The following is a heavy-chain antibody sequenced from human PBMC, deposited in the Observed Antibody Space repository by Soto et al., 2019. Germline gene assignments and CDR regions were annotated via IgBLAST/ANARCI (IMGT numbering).Heavy chain of an antibody. D-gene: IGHD6-6*01. CDR2: TYYRSKWYN. CDR3: ARDIGSIAARPDGVRGAFDI. V-gene: IGHV6-1*01. J-gene: IGHJ3*02. CDR1: GDSVSSNSAA. Sequence: SQTLSLTCAISGDSVSSNSAAWNWIRQSPSRGLEWLGRTYYRSKWYNDYAVSVKSRITINPDTSKNQFSLQLNSVTPEDTAVYYCARDIGSIAARPDGVRGAFDIWGQGTMVT.